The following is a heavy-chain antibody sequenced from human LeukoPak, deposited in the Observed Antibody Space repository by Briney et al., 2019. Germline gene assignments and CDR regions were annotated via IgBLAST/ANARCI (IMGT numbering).Heavy chain of an antibody. CDR2: ISWNSGSI. Sequence: GRSLRLSCAASGFTFDDYAMHWVRQAPGKGLEWVSGISWNSGSIGYADSVKGRFTISRDNAKNSLYLQMNSLRAEDTALYYCAKDSMSDYYGSGSFDYWGQGTLVTVSS. CDR1: GFTFDDYA. D-gene: IGHD3-10*01. CDR3: AKDSMSDYYGSGSFDY. V-gene: IGHV3-9*01. J-gene: IGHJ4*02.